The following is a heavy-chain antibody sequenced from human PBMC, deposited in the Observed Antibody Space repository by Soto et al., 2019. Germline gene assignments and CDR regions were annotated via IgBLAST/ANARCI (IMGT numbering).Heavy chain of an antibody. D-gene: IGHD2-8*01. CDR1: GFTFSSYG. Sequence: GGSLRLSCAASGFTFSSYGMHWVRQAPGKGLEWVAVIWYDGSNKYYADSVKGRFTISRDNSKNTLYLQMNSLRAEDTAVYYCARSARSWWMPLNWFDPWGQGTLVTVSS. J-gene: IGHJ5*02. V-gene: IGHV3-33*01. CDR2: IWYDGSNK. CDR3: ARSARSWWMPLNWFDP.